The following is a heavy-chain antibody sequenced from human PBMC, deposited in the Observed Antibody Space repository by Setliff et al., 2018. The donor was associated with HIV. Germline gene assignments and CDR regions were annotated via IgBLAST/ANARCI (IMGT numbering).Heavy chain of an antibody. V-gene: IGHV4-34*01. CDR3: ARVWLHYDADILRFDP. Sequence: SETLSLTCAVYGGSFSGYYWSWIRQPPGKGLEWIGEINHSGSTNYNPSLKSRLTMSIDTSRNQFSLNMDSVTAADTDVYYCARVWLHYDADILRFDPWGQGILVTVSS. CDR1: GGSFSGYY. D-gene: IGHD3-3*01. CDR2: INHSGST. J-gene: IGHJ5*02.